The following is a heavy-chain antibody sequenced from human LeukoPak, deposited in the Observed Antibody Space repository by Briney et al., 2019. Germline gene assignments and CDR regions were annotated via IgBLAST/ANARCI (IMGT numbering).Heavy chain of an antibody. J-gene: IGHJ6*02. Sequence: SVKVSCTASGGTFSSYAISWVRQAPGQGLEWMGGIIPIFGTANYAQKFQGRVTITADESTSTAYMELSSLRSEDTAVYYCARDRLINDYYYGMDVWGQGTTVTVSS. CDR2: IIPIFGTA. V-gene: IGHV1-69*01. D-gene: IGHD3-16*01. CDR3: ARDRLINDYYYGMDV. CDR1: GGTFSSYA.